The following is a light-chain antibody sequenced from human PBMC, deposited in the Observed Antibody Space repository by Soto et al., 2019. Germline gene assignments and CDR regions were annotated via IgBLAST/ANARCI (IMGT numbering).Light chain of an antibody. V-gene: IGLV2-14*03. CDR3: SSYRASSTTHSV. Sequence: QSALTQPASLSGSPGQSITISCTGTSSDVGGYNYVSWYQQHPGKGPKLMIYDVSNRPSGVSNRFSGSKSGNTASLTISGLQAEDEADYYCSSYRASSTTHSVFGTGTKLTVL. J-gene: IGLJ1*01. CDR1: SSDVGGYNY. CDR2: DVS.